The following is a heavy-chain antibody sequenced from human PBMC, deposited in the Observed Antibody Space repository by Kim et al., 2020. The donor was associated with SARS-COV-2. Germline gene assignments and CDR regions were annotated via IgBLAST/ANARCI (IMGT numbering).Heavy chain of an antibody. V-gene: IGHV3-33*01. J-gene: IGHJ4*02. CDR3: ARDPAGTLTPLYYFDY. Sequence: GGSLRLSCAASGFTFSSYGMHWVRQAPGKGLEWVAVIWYDGSNKYYADSVKGRFTISRDNSKNTLYLQMNSLRAEDTAVYYCARDPAGTLTPLYYFDYWGQGTLVTVSS. CDR1: GFTFSSYG. D-gene: IGHD6-19*01. CDR2: IWYDGSNK.